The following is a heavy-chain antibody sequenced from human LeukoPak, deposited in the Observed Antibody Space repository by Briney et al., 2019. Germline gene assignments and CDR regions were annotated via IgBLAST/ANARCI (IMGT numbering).Heavy chain of an antibody. J-gene: IGHJ4*02. D-gene: IGHD3-22*01. CDR2: IDTNTGNP. Sequence: GASVKVSCKASGYTFTSYAMNWVRQAPGQGLEWMGWIDTNTGNPTYAQGFTGRFVFSLDTSVSTTYLQISSLKAEDTAVYYCARSEHYSSVWSFTYDSSGYHLPFDYWGQGTLVTVSS. V-gene: IGHV7-4-1*02. CDR3: ARSEHYSSVWSFTYDSSGYHLPFDY. CDR1: GYTFTSYA.